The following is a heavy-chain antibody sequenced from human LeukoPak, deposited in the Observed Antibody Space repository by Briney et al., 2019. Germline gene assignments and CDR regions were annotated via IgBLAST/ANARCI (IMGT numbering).Heavy chain of an antibody. CDR1: GGSISSGSYY. V-gene: IGHV4-61*02. J-gene: IGHJ3*02. D-gene: IGHD1-1*01. CDR2: IYTSGST. CDR3: AREAPTGERAFDI. Sequence: SQTLSLTCTVAGGSISSGSYYWSWIRQPAGKGLEWIGRIYTSGSTNYNPSPKSRVTISVDPSKNQFSLKLSSVTAADTAVYYCAREAPTGERAFDIWGQGTMVTVSS.